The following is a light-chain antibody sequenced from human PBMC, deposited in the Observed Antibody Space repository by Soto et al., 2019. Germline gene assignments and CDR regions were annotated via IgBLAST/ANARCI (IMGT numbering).Light chain of an antibody. CDR3: QQYNNWPPDRT. CDR2: GAS. CDR1: QSVGSN. J-gene: IGKJ1*01. V-gene: IGKV3-15*01. Sequence: EIVMTQSPATLSVSPGERATLSCRASQSVGSNLAWYQQKPGQAPRLLIYGASTRATGIPARFSGSGSGTEFTLTISSRQSEDFAICFCQQYNNWPPDRTFGQGTKVEIK.